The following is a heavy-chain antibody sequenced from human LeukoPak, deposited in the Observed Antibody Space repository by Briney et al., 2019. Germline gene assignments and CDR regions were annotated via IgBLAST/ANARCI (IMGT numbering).Heavy chain of an antibody. CDR3: TRIKDNWFDP. D-gene: IGHD3-16*01. J-gene: IGHJ5*02. CDR1: GGTFSSYA. CDR2: IIPIFGTA. Sequence: SVKVSCKASGGTFSSYAISWVRQAPGQGLEWMGRIIPIFGTANYAQKFQGRVTITTDESTSTAYMELSSLRSEDTAVYYCTRIKDNWFDPWGQGTLVTVSS. V-gene: IGHV1-69*05.